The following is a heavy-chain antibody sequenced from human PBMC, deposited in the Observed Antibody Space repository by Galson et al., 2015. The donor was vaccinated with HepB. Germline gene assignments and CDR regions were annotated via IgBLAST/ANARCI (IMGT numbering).Heavy chain of an antibody. CDR2: IYYRSKWYN. CDR1: GDSVSRNSVA. D-gene: IGHD3-16*02. CDR3: ARDRVLFFGLTDSYRYTGVGYFDF. J-gene: IGHJ4*02. V-gene: IGHV6-1*01. Sequence: CAISGDSVSRNSVAWNWIRQSPSRGLEWLGRIYYRSKWYNDYAMSVKSRIIINPDTSKNQFSLQLKSASPEDTAVYYCARDRVLFFGLTDSYRYTGVGYFDFWGQGALVTVSS.